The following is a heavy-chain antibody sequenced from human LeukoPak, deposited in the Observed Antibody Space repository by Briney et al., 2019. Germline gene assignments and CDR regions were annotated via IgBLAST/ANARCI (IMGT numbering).Heavy chain of an antibody. Sequence: GGSLRLSCAASGFTFSGYWMHWVRQAPGKGLVWVSRINSDGSSTTYADSVKGRFTISRDNAKNTLFLQMNSLRAEDTAMYYCARAIGLDFDFWGQGTLVTVSS. D-gene: IGHD2/OR15-2a*01. J-gene: IGHJ4*02. CDR2: INSDGSST. V-gene: IGHV3-74*01. CDR3: ARAIGLDFDF. CDR1: GFTFSGYW.